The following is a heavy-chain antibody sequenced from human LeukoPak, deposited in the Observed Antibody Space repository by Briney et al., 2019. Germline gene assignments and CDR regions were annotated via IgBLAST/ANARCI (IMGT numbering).Heavy chain of an antibody. V-gene: IGHV4-59*08. CDR3: ARHRPLDLLFDY. Sequence: PSETLSLTCTVSGGSISSYYWGWIRQPPGKGLEWIGYIHYSGSTNYNPSLKSRVTISVDTSKNQFSLKLSSVTAADTAVYYCARHRPLDLLFDYWGQGTLVTVSS. CDR1: GGSISSYY. J-gene: IGHJ4*02. CDR2: IHYSGST. D-gene: IGHD2-15*01.